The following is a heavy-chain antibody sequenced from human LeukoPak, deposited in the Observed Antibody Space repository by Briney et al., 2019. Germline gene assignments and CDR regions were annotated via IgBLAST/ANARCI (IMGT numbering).Heavy chain of an antibody. CDR2: IYTSGST. V-gene: IGHV4-4*07. CDR3: ARSPDYSSSWYYSSGWYDY. J-gene: IGHJ4*02. CDR1: SGSISSYY. D-gene: IGHD6-13*01. Sequence: PSETLSLTCTVSSGSISSYYWSWIRQPAGKGLEWIGRIYTSGSTNYNPSLKSRVTMSADTSKNQFSLKLSSVTAADTAVYYCARSPDYSSSWYYSSGWYDYWGQGTLVTVSS.